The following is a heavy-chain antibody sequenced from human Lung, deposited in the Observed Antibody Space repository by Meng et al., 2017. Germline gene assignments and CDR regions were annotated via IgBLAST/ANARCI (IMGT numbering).Heavy chain of an antibody. V-gene: IGHV3-33*01. CDR2: IWYDGSNK. CDR3: ARGRYSSSSAVVDY. D-gene: IGHD6-13*01. Sequence: QVQLVESGGGVVQPGRSLRLSCAASGFTFSSYGMHWVRQAPGKGLEWVAVIWYDGSNKYYADSVKGRFTISRDNSKNTLYLQMNSLRAEDTAVYYCARGRYSSSSAVVDYWGQGTLVHRLL. J-gene: IGHJ4*02. CDR1: GFTFSSYG.